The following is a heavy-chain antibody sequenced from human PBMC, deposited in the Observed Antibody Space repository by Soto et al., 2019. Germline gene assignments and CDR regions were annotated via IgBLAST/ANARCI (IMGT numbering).Heavy chain of an antibody. Sequence: EVQLVESGGGLVKPGGSLRLSCAASGFTFSSYNMNWVRQAPGKGLEWVSSISSSSGYIYYADSVKGRFTISRDNAKNSLYLQMNSLRAEDTAVYYCARGYGGHSGYFDYWGQGTLVTVSS. CDR3: ARGYGGHSGYFDY. J-gene: IGHJ4*02. CDR2: ISSSSGYI. CDR1: GFTFSSYN. D-gene: IGHD4-17*01. V-gene: IGHV3-21*01.